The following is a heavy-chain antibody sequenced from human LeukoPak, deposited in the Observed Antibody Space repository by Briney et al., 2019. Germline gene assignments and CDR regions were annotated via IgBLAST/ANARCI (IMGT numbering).Heavy chain of an antibody. V-gene: IGHV1-8*01. CDR3: ARGGYSYNYYYYGMDV. Sequence: ASVKVSCKASGYTFTSYDINWVRQATGQGLEWMGWMNPNSGNTGYAQKFQGRVTMTRNTSISTAYMELSSLRSEDTAVYYCARGGYSYNYYYYGMDVWAKGPRSPSP. J-gene: IGHJ6*02. CDR1: GYTFTSYD. D-gene: IGHD5-18*01. CDR2: MNPNSGNT.